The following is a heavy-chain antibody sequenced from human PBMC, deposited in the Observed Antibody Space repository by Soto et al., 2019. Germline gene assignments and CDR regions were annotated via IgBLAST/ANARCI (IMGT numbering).Heavy chain of an antibody. CDR3: AKDLYDYGFYYGMDV. V-gene: IGHV3-30*18. J-gene: IGHJ6*02. Sequence: PGGSLRLSCAASGFTFSSYGMHWVRQAPGKGLEWVAVISYDGSNKYYADSVEGRFTISRDNSKNTLYLQMNSLRAEDTAVYYCAKDLYDYGFYYGMDVWGQGTTVTVS. CDR2: ISYDGSNK. D-gene: IGHD4-17*01. CDR1: GFTFSSYG.